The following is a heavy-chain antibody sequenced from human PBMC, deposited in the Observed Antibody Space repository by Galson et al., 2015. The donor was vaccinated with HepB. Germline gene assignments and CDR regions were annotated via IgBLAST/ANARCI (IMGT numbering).Heavy chain of an antibody. CDR2: INHSGST. V-gene: IGHV4-34*01. CDR3: ARGVRAGQIKTVDY. CDR1: GGSFSGYY. D-gene: IGHD3-10*01. J-gene: IGHJ4*02. Sequence: SETLSLTCAVYGGSFSGYYWSWIRQPPGKGLEWIGEINHSGSTNYNPSLKSRVTISVDTSKNQFSLKLSSVTAADTAVYYCARGVRAGQIKTVDYWGQGTLVTVSS.